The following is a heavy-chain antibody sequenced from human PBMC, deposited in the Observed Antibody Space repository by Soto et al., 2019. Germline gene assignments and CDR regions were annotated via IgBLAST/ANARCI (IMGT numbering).Heavy chain of an antibody. CDR3: ASYSSSTYGMDV. CDR1: GYSFTSYW. CDR2: IDPSDSYT. V-gene: IGHV5-10-1*01. J-gene: IGHJ6*02. Sequence: PGESLKISCKGSGYSFTSYWISWVRQMPGKGLEWMGRIDPSDSYTNYSPSFQGHVTISADKSISTAYRQWSSLKASDTAMYYCASYSSSTYGMDVWGQGTTVTVSS. D-gene: IGHD6-13*01.